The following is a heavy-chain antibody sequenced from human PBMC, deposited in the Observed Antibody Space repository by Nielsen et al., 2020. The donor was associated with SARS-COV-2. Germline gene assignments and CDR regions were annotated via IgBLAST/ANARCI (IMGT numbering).Heavy chain of an antibody. CDR2: ISGSGDSTYADSVKGRFIT. Sequence: GESLKISCAASGFTFSTYAMSWVRQAPGRGLEWVSVISGSGDSTYADSVKGRFITYYADSVKGRFTISRDNSKNTLYLQMNSLRAEDTAVYYCAGFQVVMEYWGQGTLVTVSS. D-gene: IGHD3-22*01. CDR1: GFTFSTYA. V-gene: IGHV3-23*01. CDR3: AGFQVVMEY. J-gene: IGHJ4*02.